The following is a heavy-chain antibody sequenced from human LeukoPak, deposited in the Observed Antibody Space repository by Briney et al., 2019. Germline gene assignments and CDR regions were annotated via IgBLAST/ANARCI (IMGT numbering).Heavy chain of an antibody. Sequence: KPSETLSLTCAVYGGSFSGYYWSWIRQPPGKGLEWIGEINHSGSTNYNPSLKSRVTVSVDTSKNQFSLKLSSVTAADTAVYYCARDAGTTLLHWFDPWGQGTLVTVSS. CDR1: GGSFSGYY. D-gene: IGHD1-7*01. CDR3: ARDAGTTLLHWFDP. J-gene: IGHJ5*02. CDR2: INHSGST. V-gene: IGHV4-34*01.